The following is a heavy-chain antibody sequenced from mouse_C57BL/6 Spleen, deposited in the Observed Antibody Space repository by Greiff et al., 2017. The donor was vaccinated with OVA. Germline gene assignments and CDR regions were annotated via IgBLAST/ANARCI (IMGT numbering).Heavy chain of an antibody. CDR2: INPNNGGT. D-gene: IGHD2-4*01. Sequence: EVQLQQSGPELVKPGASVKISCKASGYTFTDYYMNWVKQSHGKSLEWIGDINPNNGGTSYNQKFKGKATLTVDKSSSTAYMELRSLTSEDSAVYYCARWDYDYGLVDYWGQGTSVTVSS. V-gene: IGHV1-26*01. J-gene: IGHJ4*01. CDR3: ARWDYDYGLVDY. CDR1: GYTFTDYY.